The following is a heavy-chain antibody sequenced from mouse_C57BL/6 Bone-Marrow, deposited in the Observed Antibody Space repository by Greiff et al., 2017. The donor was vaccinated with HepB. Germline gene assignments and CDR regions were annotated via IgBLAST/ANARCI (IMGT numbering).Heavy chain of an antibody. CDR3: ARFITTVVATYYYAMDY. Sequence: VQLQQSGAELARPGASVKLSCKASGYTFTDYNMDWVKQSHGKSLEWIGDINPNNGGTIYNQKFKGKATLTVDKSSSTAYMELRSLTSEDTAVYYCARFITTVVATYYYAMDYWGQGTSVTVSS. CDR1: GYTFTDYN. J-gene: IGHJ4*01. CDR2: INPNNGGT. D-gene: IGHD1-1*01. V-gene: IGHV1-18*01.